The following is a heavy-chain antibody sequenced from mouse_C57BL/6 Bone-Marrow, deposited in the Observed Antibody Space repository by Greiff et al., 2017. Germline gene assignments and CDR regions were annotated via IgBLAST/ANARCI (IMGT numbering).Heavy chain of an antibody. CDR2: ISDGGSYT. D-gene: IGHD1-1*01. CDR1: GFTFSSYA. J-gene: IGHJ1*03. CDR3: ARRHYGSGWYFDV. Sequence: EVKLMESGGGLVKPGGSLKLSCAASGFTFSSYAMSWVRQTPEKRLEWVATISDGGSYTYYPDNVKGRFTISRDNAKNNLYLQMSQLKSEDTAMYYCARRHYGSGWYFDVWGTGTTVTVSS. V-gene: IGHV5-4*03.